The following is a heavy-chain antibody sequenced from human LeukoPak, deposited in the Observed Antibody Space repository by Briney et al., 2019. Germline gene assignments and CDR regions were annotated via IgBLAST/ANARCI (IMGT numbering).Heavy chain of an antibody. CDR1: GFICSSYE. Sequence: GGSLRLSGAASGFICSSYEMNWVRQAPGKGLVWVSYISSGGSNVNYADSVKGRFLISRDNAKNSLYLQMNSLRAEDTAVYYCARRFKGAMDVWGQGTTGTVSS. V-gene: IGHV3-48*03. CDR3: ARRFKGAMDV. CDR2: ISSGGSNV. J-gene: IGHJ6*02.